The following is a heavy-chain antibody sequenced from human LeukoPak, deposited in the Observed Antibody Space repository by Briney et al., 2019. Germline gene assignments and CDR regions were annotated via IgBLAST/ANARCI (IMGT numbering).Heavy chain of an antibody. V-gene: IGHV4-39*07. Sequence: PSETLSLTCTVSGGSISSSSYYWGWIRQPPGKVLEWIGSIYYSGSTYYNSSLKSRVTISVDTSKNQFSLKLSSVTAADTAVYYCARTPIPTVTTSDYYFDYWGQGTLVTVSS. CDR1: GGSISSSSYY. J-gene: IGHJ4*02. D-gene: IGHD4-11*01. CDR2: IYYSGST. CDR3: ARTPIPTVTTSDYYFDY.